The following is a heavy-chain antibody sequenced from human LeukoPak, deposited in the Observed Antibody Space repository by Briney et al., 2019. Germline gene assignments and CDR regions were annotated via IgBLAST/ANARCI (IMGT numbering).Heavy chain of an antibody. CDR3: AKDLFSYDFWSGYMDV. D-gene: IGHD3-3*01. CDR2: ISWNSGSI. V-gene: IGHV3-9*03. Sequence: GRSLRLSCAASGFAFDDCAMHWVRQAPGKGLEWVSGISWNSGSIGYADSVKGRFTISRDNAKNSLYLQMNSLRAEDMALYYCAKDLFSYDFWSGYMDVWGKGTTVTVSS. CDR1: GFAFDDCA. J-gene: IGHJ6*03.